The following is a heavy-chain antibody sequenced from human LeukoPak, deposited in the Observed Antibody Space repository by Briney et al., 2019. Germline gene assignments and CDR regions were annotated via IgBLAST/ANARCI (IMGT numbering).Heavy chain of an antibody. D-gene: IGHD3-22*01. Sequence: PGGSLRLSCAASGFTFSSYSMNWVRQAPGKGLEWVSYISSSSSTIYYADSVKGRFTISRDNAKNSLYLQMNSLRAEDTAVYYCARDRSWIGYYYDSSGYSNAFDIWGQGTMVTVSS. CDR1: GFTFSSYS. J-gene: IGHJ3*02. CDR3: ARDRSWIGYYYDSSGYSNAFDI. CDR2: ISSSSSTI. V-gene: IGHV3-48*01.